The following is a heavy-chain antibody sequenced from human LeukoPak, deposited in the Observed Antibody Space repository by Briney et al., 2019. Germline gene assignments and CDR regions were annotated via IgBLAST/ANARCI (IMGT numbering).Heavy chain of an antibody. D-gene: IGHD1-14*01. CDR2: MWYDESNK. V-gene: IGHV3-33*06. Sequence: GGSLRLSCAASGFTFRNYGMHWVRQAPGKGLEWVAVMWYDESNKYYADSVKGRFTISRDNSKNTLYLQMNSLRAEDTAVYYCAKDSLAGGDPWGQGTLVTVSS. CDR1: GFTFRNYG. J-gene: IGHJ5*02. CDR3: AKDSLAGGDP.